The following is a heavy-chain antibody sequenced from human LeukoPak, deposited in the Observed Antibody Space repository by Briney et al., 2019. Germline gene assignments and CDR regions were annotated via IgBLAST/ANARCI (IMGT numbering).Heavy chain of an antibody. Sequence: PSETLSLTCTVSGGSISSYYWSWIRQPAGKGLEWIGRIYTSGSTNYNPSLKSRVTMSVDTSKNQFSLKLSSVIAADTAVYYCARGVREIVVVPAAISARGWFDPWGQGTLVTVSS. CDR1: GGSISSYY. V-gene: IGHV4-4*07. D-gene: IGHD2-2*01. CDR3: ARGVREIVVVPAAISARGWFDP. J-gene: IGHJ5*02. CDR2: IYTSGST.